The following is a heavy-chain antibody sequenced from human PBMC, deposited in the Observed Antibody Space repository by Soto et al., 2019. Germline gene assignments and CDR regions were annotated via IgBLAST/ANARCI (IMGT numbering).Heavy chain of an antibody. J-gene: IGHJ4*02. V-gene: IGHV3-15*07. D-gene: IGHD3-22*01. CDR1: GFTFSNAW. Sequence: EVQLVESGGGLVKPGGSLRLSCAASGFTFSNAWMNWVRQAPWKGLEWVGRINSKTDGGTTDYAAPVKGRFTISRDDSKNTLYLQMNSLKAEDTAVYYCTASYYYDSSGYQLFDYWCQGTLVTVSS. CDR3: TASYYYDSSGYQLFDY. CDR2: INSKTDGGTT.